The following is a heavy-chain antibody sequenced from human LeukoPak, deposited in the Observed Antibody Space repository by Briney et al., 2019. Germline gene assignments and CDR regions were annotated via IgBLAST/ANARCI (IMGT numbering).Heavy chain of an antibody. Sequence: GGSLRLSCAASGFTFSSYAMSWVRQAPGKGLEWVSAISNSGGNTYYADSVKGRFTISRDNSKNTLYLQMNSLRAEDTAVYYCARGGTVTTNWYFDLWGRGTLVTVSS. V-gene: IGHV3-23*01. CDR3: ARGGTVTTNWYFDL. CDR2: ISNSGGNT. J-gene: IGHJ2*01. D-gene: IGHD4-17*01. CDR1: GFTFSSYA.